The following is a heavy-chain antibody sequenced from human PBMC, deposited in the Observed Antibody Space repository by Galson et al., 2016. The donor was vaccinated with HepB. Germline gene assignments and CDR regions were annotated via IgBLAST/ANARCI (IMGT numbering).Heavy chain of an antibody. J-gene: IGHJ4*02. CDR3: AKDSGSSSWYGGYYFDV. CDR1: GFTFSSHA. V-gene: IGHV3-23*01. D-gene: IGHD6-13*01. Sequence: SLRLSCAASGFTFSSHAINWVRQTPGKGLEWVSTISRTAGRTYYADSVKGRFTISRDNSKNTLHLQMTSLRAEDTAVYYCAKDSGSSSWYGGYYFDVWGQGTLVTVSS. CDR2: ISRTAGRT.